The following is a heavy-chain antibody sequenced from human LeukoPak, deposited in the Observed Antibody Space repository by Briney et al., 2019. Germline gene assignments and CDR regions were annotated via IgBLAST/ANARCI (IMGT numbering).Heavy chain of an antibody. Sequence: ASETLSLTCTVSGGSISSSSYYWGWIRQPPGKGLEWIGSIYYSGSTYYNPSLKSRVTISVDTSKNQFSLKLSSVTAADTAVYYCASLSLLFYRVNYGSGGRSYTNWFDPWGQGTLVTVSS. J-gene: IGHJ5*02. CDR2: IYYSGST. CDR1: GGSISSSSYY. V-gene: IGHV4-39*07. D-gene: IGHD2-15*01. CDR3: ASLSLLFYRVNYGSGGRSYTNWFDP.